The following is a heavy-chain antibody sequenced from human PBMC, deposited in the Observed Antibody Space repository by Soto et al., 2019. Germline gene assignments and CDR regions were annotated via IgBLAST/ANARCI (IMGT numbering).Heavy chain of an antibody. V-gene: IGHV3-30-3*01. J-gene: IGHJ4*02. D-gene: IGHD3-22*01. CDR3: ASRDYYDSSGYPFDY. CDR2: ISYDGSNK. CDR1: GFTFSSYA. Sequence: GGSLSLSCAASGFTFSSYAMHWVRQAPGKGLEWVAVISYDGSNKYYADSVKGRFTISRDNSKNTLYLQMNSLRAEDTAVYYCASRDYYDSSGYPFDYWGQGTLVTVSS.